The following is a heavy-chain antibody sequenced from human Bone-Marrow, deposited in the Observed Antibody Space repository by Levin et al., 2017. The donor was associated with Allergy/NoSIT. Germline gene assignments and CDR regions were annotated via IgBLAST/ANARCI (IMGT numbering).Heavy chain of an antibody. CDR1: GYTFTGYY. CDR2: INPNSGGT. Sequence: ASVKVSCKASGYTFTGYYMHWVRQAPGQGLEWMGWINPNSGGTNYAQKFQGRVTMTRDTSISTAYMELSRLRSDDTAVYYCAVVVGGDYYYYYMDVWGKGTTVTVSS. V-gene: IGHV1-2*02. D-gene: IGHD1-26*01. CDR3: AVVVGGDYYYYYMDV. J-gene: IGHJ6*03.